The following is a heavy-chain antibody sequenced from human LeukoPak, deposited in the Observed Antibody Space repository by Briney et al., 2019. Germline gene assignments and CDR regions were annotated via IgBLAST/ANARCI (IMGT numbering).Heavy chain of an antibody. D-gene: IGHD3-3*01. J-gene: IGHJ3*02. CDR2: ISGSGGST. Sequence: GGSLRLSFAASGFTFSSYAISWVRQAPGKGLEWVSAISGSGGSTYYADSVKGRFTISRDNSKNTLYLQMNSLRAEDTAVYYCAKFLGKSWGNQNAFDIWGQGTMVTVSS. CDR1: GFTFSSYA. V-gene: IGHV3-23*01. CDR3: AKFLGKSWGNQNAFDI.